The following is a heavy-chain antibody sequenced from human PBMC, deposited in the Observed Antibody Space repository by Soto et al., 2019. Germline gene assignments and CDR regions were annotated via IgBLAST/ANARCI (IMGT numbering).Heavy chain of an antibody. CDR1: GFTFSTYT. V-gene: IGHV3-23*01. J-gene: IGHJ4*02. Sequence: GGSLRLSCTASGFTFSTYTMSWVRQAPGKGLEWVSGILGGGDKTFYADSVKGRFTISRDNSNNILYLQMNSLRAEDTAVYYCTTDSHSSSWLGFDYWGQGTLVTVSS. D-gene: IGHD6-13*01. CDR3: TTDSHSSSWLGFDY. CDR2: ILGGGDKT.